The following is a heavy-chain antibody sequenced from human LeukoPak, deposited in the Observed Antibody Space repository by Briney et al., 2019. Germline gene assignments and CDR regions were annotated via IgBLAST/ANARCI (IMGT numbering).Heavy chain of an antibody. CDR1: GFTFSSYS. CDR3: ASGYGLQLNWLDP. Sequence: GGSLRLSCAASGFTFSSYSMNWVRQAPGKGLEWVSSISSSSGDIYYADSMKGRFTVSRDNAKNSLYLQMNSLRAEDTAVYYCASGYGLQLNWLDPWGQGTLVTVSS. V-gene: IGHV3-21*01. J-gene: IGHJ5*02. CDR2: ISSSSGDI. D-gene: IGHD2-2*03.